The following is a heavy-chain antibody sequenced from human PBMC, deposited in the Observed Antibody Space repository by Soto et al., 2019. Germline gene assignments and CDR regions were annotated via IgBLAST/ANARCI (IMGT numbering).Heavy chain of an antibody. D-gene: IGHD2-2*01. J-gene: IGHJ5*02. CDR1: GFSLSTSGVG. V-gene: IGHV2-5*02. Sequence: SGPTLVNPTQTLTLTCTFSGFSLSTSGVGVGWIRQPPGKALEWLALIYWDDDKRYSPSLKSRLTITKDTSKNQVVLTMTNMDPVDTATYYCAHRRRYCSSTSCYGHWFDPWGQGTLVTVSS. CDR3: AHRRRYCSSTSCYGHWFDP. CDR2: IYWDDDK.